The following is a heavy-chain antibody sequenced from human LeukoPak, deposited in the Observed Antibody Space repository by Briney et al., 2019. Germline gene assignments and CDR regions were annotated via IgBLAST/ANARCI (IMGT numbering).Heavy chain of an antibody. D-gene: IGHD4-23*01. Sequence: GGSLRLSCVASGFTFTSYSMNWVRHAPGEGLEWVSSISSTSTYIYYADSVKGRFTTSRNNSKNPLYLKMNSLRAEDTAVYYCANLLRWEPYWGQGTLVTVSS. V-gene: IGHV3-21*01. J-gene: IGHJ4*02. CDR1: GFTFTSYS. CDR2: ISSTSTYI. CDR3: ANLLRWEPY.